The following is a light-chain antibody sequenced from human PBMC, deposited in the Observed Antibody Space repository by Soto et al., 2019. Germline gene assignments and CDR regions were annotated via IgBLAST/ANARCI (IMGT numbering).Light chain of an antibody. CDR3: QAWDSSTAV. Sequence: SYELTQPPSVSVSPGQTASITCSGDKLGDKYACWYQQKPGQSPVRVIYQDNKRPSGIPERFSGSNSGNTATLTISGTQAMDEADYYCQAWDSSTAVFGGGTKVTVL. CDR2: QDN. V-gene: IGLV3-1*01. J-gene: IGLJ2*01. CDR1: KLGDKY.